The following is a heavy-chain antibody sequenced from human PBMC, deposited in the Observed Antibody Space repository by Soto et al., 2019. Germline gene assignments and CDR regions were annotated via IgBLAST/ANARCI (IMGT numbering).Heavy chain of an antibody. CDR2: LSRGGGTT. J-gene: IGHJ3*01. V-gene: IGHV3-23*01. CDR3: AKDGQYRTDGFDV. Sequence: EAQLLESGGDWAQPGGSLRLSCAASGFTFSSHGMSWVRPAPGKGLEWIAGLSRGGGTTYYADSVKGRFTISRDNSKNTLDLIMNSLKVEDTALYYCAKDGQYRTDGFDVWGQGTLVTVSS. D-gene: IGHD6-6*01. CDR1: GFTFSSHG.